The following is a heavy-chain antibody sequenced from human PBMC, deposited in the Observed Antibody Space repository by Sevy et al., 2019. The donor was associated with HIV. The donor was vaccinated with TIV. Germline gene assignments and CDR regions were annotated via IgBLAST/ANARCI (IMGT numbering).Heavy chain of an antibody. Sequence: SETLSLTCTVSGGSISSGDYYWSWIRQPPGKGLEWIGYIYYSGSTYYNPSLKSRVTISVDTSKNQFSLKLSSVTAADTAVYYCARAGGDYDDRTGNYDYWGQGTLVTVSS. V-gene: IGHV4-30-4*01. D-gene: IGHD4-17*01. CDR2: IYYSGST. CDR3: ARAGGDYDDRTGNYDY. J-gene: IGHJ4*02. CDR1: GGSISSGDYY.